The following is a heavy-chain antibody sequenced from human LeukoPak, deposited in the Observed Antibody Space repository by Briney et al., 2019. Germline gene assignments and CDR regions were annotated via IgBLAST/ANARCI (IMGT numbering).Heavy chain of an antibody. V-gene: IGHV3-21*01. CDR3: ARDSSGSYYYYYMDV. CDR2: ISSSSSYI. Sequence: PGGSLRLSCAASRFTFSSYSMNWVRQAPGKGLEWVSSISSSSSYIYYADSVKGRFTISRDNAKNSLYLQMNSLRAEDTAVYYCARDSSGSYYYYYMDVWGKGTTVTISS. CDR1: RFTFSSYS. D-gene: IGHD3-22*01. J-gene: IGHJ6*03.